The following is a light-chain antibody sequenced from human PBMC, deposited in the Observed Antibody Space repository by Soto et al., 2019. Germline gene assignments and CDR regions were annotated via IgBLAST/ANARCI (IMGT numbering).Light chain of an antibody. CDR3: QSYNDWPFT. V-gene: IGKV3-15*01. CDR1: ESLSTY. Sequence: EIVMTQSPATLSVSPGERVTLSCRARESLSTYLAWYQQKPGQAPRLRIYGASTTATGIPAMFSGSGSATDFTLTISSLQSEDLAVYYSQSYNDWPFTFGQGTKLEI. CDR2: GAS. J-gene: IGKJ2*01.